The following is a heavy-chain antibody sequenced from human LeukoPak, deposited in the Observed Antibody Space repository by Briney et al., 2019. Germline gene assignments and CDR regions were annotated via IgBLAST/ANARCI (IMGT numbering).Heavy chain of an antibody. J-gene: IGHJ4*02. D-gene: IGHD1-26*01. CDR2: INPSGGST. Sequence: PGRSLRLSCAASGFSFSSYGINWVRQAPGKGLEWMGVINPSGGSTSYALKFQDRVTVSRDTSTSTVYMELTSLRCDDTAVYFCATSGSYHKYYFDYWGQGTLVTVSS. CDR3: ATSGSYHKYYFDY. CDR1: GFSFSSYG. V-gene: IGHV1-46*01.